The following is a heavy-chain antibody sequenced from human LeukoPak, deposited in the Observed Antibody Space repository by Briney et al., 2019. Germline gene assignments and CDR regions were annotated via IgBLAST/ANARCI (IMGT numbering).Heavy chain of an antibody. CDR3: SSGNYADWFDP. CDR1: GFTFSSYA. Sequence: GGSLRLSCAASGFTFSSYAMSWVRQAPGKGLEWVSAITGGGGSTHYADSVKGRFTISRDNSKNTLYLQMNSLRAEDTAVYYCSSGNYADWFDPWGQGTLVTVSS. V-gene: IGHV3-23*01. J-gene: IGHJ5*02. D-gene: IGHD1-7*01. CDR2: ITGGGGST.